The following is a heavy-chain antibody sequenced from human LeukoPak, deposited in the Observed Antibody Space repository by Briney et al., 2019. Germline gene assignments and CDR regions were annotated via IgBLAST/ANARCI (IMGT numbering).Heavy chain of an antibody. CDR1: GGSVSSVNHY. V-gene: IGHV4-61*03. CDR3: ARDAGPPLDAFDI. Sequence: RTSETLSLTCTVSGGSVSSVNHYWSWMRQPPGKGLEWIGYIHYSGSTTYNPSLKSRVTISVDTSKNHFSLNLRSVTAADTAVYYCARDAGPPLDAFDIWGLGTVVTVSS. CDR2: IHYSGST. J-gene: IGHJ3*02.